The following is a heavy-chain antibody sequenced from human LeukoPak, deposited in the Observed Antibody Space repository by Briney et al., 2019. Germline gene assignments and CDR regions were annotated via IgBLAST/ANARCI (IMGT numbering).Heavy chain of an antibody. Sequence: GGSLRLSCAASGFTFSTYGMHWVRQAPGKGLEWVAFIRYDGSNKYYADSVKGRFTISRDNAKNSLYLQMNSLRAEDTAVYYCARLVAYYYYMDVWGKGTTVTVSS. CDR1: GFTFSTYG. CDR2: IRYDGSNK. D-gene: IGHD2-15*01. J-gene: IGHJ6*03. V-gene: IGHV3-30*02. CDR3: ARLVAYYYYMDV.